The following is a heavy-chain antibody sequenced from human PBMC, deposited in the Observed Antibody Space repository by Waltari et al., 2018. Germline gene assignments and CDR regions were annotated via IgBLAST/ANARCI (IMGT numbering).Heavy chain of an antibody. J-gene: IGHJ4*02. CDR3: ARLQRLYYFDY. D-gene: IGHD6-25*01. V-gene: IGHV4-34*01. CDR1: GGSFSGYY. CDR2: INHSGST. Sequence: QVQLQQWGAGLLKPSETLSLTCAVYGGSFSGYYWSWIRQPPGKGLEWIGEINHSGSTNYNPSLKSRVTISVDTSKNQFSLKLSSVTAADTAVYYCARLQRLYYFDYWGQGTLVTVSS.